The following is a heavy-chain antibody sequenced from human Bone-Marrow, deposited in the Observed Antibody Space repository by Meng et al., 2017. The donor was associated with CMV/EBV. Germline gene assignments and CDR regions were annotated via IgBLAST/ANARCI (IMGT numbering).Heavy chain of an antibody. V-gene: IGHV1-2*02. D-gene: IGHD3-16*01. J-gene: IGHJ6*02. CDR3: ARDLLLRLNSYGMDV. CDR2: INPNSGGT. CDR1: GYTFTGYY. Sequence: ASVKVSCKASGYTFTGYYMHWVRQAPGQGLEWMGWINPNSGGTNYAQKFQGRVTMTRDTSISTAYMELSRLRSDDTAVYYCARDLLLRLNSYGMDVWGQGTTVTVSS.